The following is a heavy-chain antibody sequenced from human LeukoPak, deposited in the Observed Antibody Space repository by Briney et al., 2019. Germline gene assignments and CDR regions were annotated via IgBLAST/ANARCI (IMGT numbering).Heavy chain of an antibody. Sequence: SETLSLTCAVSGGSISSGGYSWSWIRQPPGKGLEWIGYIYYSGSAYYNPSLKSRVTISVDTSKNQFSLELSSVTAADTAVYYCARGRGPLYYDFWSGYWYPDAFDIWGQGTMVTVSS. CDR3: ARGRGPLYYDFWSGYWYPDAFDI. CDR1: GGSISSGGYS. CDR2: IYYSGSA. J-gene: IGHJ3*02. D-gene: IGHD3-3*01. V-gene: IGHV4-30-4*07.